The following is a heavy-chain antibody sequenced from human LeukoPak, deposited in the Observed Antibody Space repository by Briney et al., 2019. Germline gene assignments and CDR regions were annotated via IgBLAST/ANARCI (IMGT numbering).Heavy chain of an antibody. CDR2: IHYSGSA. CDR1: GGSINTYY. J-gene: IGHJ4*02. V-gene: IGHV4-59*01. D-gene: IGHD2-2*01. Sequence: SETPSLTCTVSGGSINTYYGTWIRQPPGKALEWIGHIHYSGSANYNSSLKSRATISIGTSKNKFSLKLTSVTAADTALYYCARGVVPATSHLPLQEYWGQGIMVTVSS. CDR3: ARGVVPATSHLPLQEY.